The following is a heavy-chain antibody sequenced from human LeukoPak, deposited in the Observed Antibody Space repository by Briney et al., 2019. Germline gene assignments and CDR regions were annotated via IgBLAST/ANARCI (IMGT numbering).Heavy chain of an antibody. CDR3: AKDRLGIVVVVPSYYFDY. V-gene: IGHV3-23*01. Sequence: GGSLRLSCAASGFTFSSYAMSWVRQAPGKGLEWVSAISGSGGSTYYADSVKGRFTISRDNSKNTLYLQMNSLRAEDTAVYYCAKDRLGIVVVVPSYYFDYWGQGTLVTVSS. CDR1: GFTFSSYA. CDR2: ISGSGGST. J-gene: IGHJ4*02. D-gene: IGHD2-15*01.